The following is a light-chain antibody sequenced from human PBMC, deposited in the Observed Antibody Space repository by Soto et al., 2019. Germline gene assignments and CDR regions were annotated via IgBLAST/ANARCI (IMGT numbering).Light chain of an antibody. CDR2: GPS. V-gene: IGKV3-15*01. CDR1: RSISYN. Sequence: EIVMTQSPSTLSVSPGDRVTISCRSGRSISYNLAWYQQKPGQAPRLLIYGPSTRATGIPARFSGSGSGTEFTLTISSLQSEDFALYYCQQYNNWPRTFGQGTKVDIK. CDR3: QQYNNWPRT. J-gene: IGKJ1*01.